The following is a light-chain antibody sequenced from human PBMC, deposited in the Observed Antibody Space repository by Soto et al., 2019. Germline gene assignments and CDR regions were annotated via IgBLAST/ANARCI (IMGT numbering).Light chain of an antibody. J-gene: IGKJ1*01. CDR2: GAS. CDR3: QQYNNWPRT. Sequence: EIVMTQSPATLSVSPGERATLSCRARQSVSSNLAWYQQKPGQAPRLLIYGASTRATGIPARFSGSGSGTEFTLTISSLQSEDFAVCYCQQYNNWPRTFGQGTKVEIK. V-gene: IGKV3-15*01. CDR1: QSVSSN.